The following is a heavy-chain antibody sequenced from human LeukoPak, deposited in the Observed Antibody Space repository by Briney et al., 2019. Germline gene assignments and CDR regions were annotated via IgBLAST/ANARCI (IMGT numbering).Heavy chain of an antibody. V-gene: IGHV6-1*01. CDR1: GDSVSSNSAA. D-gene: IGHD3-22*01. Sequence: SQTLSLTCAISGDSVSSNSAAWNWIRQSPSRGLEWLGRTYYRSKWYNDYAVSVKSRITINPDTSKNQFSLQLNSVTPEDTAVYYCARGAAYYYDSSGYDSTHPFDYWGQGTLVTVSS. CDR3: ARGAAYYYDSSGYDSTHPFDY. CDR2: TYYRSKWYN. J-gene: IGHJ4*02.